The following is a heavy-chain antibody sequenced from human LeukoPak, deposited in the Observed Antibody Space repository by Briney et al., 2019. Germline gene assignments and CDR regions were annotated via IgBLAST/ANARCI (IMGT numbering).Heavy chain of an antibody. J-gene: IGHJ6*03. CDR3: ARDPYSGAYGDTYYYMDV. D-gene: IGHD1-26*01. CDR2: ITSSSSYT. V-gene: IGHV3-21*01. CDR1: GFSFSSYN. Sequence: GGSLRLSCAASGFSFSSYNMNWVRQAPGKGLEWVSSITSSSSYTFYADSVKGRFKISRDNARNSLYLQMNSLRAEDTAVYYCARDPYSGAYGDTYYYMDVWGKGTTVTISS.